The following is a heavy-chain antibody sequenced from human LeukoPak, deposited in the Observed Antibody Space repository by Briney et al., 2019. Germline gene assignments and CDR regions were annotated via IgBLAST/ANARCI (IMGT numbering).Heavy chain of an antibody. J-gene: IGHJ4*02. CDR2: INHSGST. Sequence: SETPSLTCAVYGGSFRGYYWSWIRQPPGKGLEWIGEINHSGSTNYNPSLKSRVTISVDTSKNQFSLKLSSVTAADTAVYYCARGLAVAGYYFDYWGQGTPVTVSS. CDR1: GGSFRGYY. V-gene: IGHV4-34*01. CDR3: ARGLAVAGYYFDY. D-gene: IGHD6-19*01.